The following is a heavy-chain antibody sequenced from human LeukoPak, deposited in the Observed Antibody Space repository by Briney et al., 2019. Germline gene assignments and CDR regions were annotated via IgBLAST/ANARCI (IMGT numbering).Heavy chain of an antibody. CDR3: ATDISWFDP. J-gene: IGHJ5*02. CDR2: ISASGST. Sequence: SETLSLTCTVSGGSISSYYWSWIRQPAGKGLEWIGRISASGSTNYSPSLRSRVTMSVDTSTNQFSLKLSSVTAADTAVYYCATDISWFDPWGRGTLVTVSS. V-gene: IGHV4-4*07. CDR1: GGSISSYY.